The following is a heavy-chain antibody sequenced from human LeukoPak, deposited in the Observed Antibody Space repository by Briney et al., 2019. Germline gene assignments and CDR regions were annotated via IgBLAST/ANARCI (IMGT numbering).Heavy chain of an antibody. Sequence: GSLRLSCAASGFTFSMSWMTWIRQPPGKGLEWIGEINDSGSTNYNASLKSRVTISVDTSKKQFSLKLSSVTAADTAVYYCASHTLFDYVWGTYRPPNFNWGQGTLVTVSS. D-gene: IGHD3-16*02. J-gene: IGHJ4*02. CDR3: ASHTLFDYVWGTYRPPNFN. CDR1: GFTFSMSW. CDR2: INDSGST. V-gene: IGHV4-34*01.